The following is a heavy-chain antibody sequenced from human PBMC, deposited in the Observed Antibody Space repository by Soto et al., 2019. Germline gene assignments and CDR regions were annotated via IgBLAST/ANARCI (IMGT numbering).Heavy chain of an antibody. CDR2: ISYDGSNK. D-gene: IGHD1-1*01. CDR3: ARGALATTL. V-gene: IGHV3-30-3*01. CDR1: GFTFSSYA. Sequence: QVQLVESEGGVVQPGRSLRLSCAASGFTFSSYAMHWVRQAPGKGLEWVAVISYDGSNKYYADSVKGRFTISRDNSKNTLYLQMNSLRAEDTAVYYCARGALATTLWGQGTLVTVSS. J-gene: IGHJ4*02.